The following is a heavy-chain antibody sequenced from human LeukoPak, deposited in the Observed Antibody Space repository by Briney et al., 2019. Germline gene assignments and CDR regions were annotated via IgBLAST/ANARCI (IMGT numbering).Heavy chain of an antibody. J-gene: IGHJ6*02. V-gene: IGHV5-10-1*01. D-gene: IGHD4-11*01. CDR3: ARHALTVTTSNYYYGMDV. CDR2: IDPSDSYT. Sequence: GESLKISCKGSGYSFTSYWISWVRQMPGKGLEWMGRIDPSDSYTNYSPSFQGHVTISADKSISTAYLQWSSLKASDTVMYYCARHALTVTTSNYYYGMDVWGQGTTVTVSS. CDR1: GYSFTSYW.